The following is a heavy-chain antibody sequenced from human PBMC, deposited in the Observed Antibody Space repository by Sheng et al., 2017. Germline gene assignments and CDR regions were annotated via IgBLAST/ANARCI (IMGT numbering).Heavy chain of an antibody. CDR3: ARDPFLTLGIDAFDI. D-gene: IGHD3-16*01. Sequence: EVQLVESGGGLIQPGESLRLSCAASGFTVSSNYMSWVRQAPGKGLEWVSVIYSGGSTSYADAVKGRFTISRDNSKNTLYLQMNSLRAEDTAVYYCARDPFLTLGIDAFDIWGQGTMV. CDR2: IYSGGST. J-gene: IGHJ3*02. CDR1: GFTVSSNY. V-gene: IGHV3-53*01.